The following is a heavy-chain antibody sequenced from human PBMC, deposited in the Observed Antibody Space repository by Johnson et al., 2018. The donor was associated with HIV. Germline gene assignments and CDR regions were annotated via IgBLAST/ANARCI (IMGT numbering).Heavy chain of an antibody. CDR2: ISYDGSNK. J-gene: IGHJ3*02. CDR3: AKYKDNWNYGAFDI. D-gene: IGHD1-7*01. Sequence: QVQLVESGGGVVQPGGSLRLSCAASGFTFSSYGMHWVRQAPGKGLEWVAVISYDGSNKYYADSVKGRFTISRDNSKNTLYLQMNSLRAEDTAVYYCAKYKDNWNYGAFDIWGQGTMVTVSS. CDR1: GFTFSSYG. V-gene: IGHV3-30*18.